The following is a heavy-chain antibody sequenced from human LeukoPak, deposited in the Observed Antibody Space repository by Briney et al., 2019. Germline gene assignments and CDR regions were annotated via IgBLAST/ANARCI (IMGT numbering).Heavy chain of an antibody. CDR2: IYSGGST. CDR3: ARDRRDIVVVPAATNYYGMDV. D-gene: IGHD2-2*01. V-gene: IGHV3-66*01. Sequence: GGSLRLSCAASGFTASSNYMSWVRQAPGKGLEWVSVIYSGGSTYYADSVKGRFTISRDNPKNTLYLQMNSLRAEDTAVYYCARDRRDIVVVPAATNYYGMDVWGQGTTVTVSS. J-gene: IGHJ6*02. CDR1: GFTASSNY.